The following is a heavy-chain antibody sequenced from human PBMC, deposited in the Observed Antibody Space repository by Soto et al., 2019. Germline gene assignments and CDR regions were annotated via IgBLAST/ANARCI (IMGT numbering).Heavy chain of an antibody. J-gene: IGHJ4*02. CDR1: GGSISSGAYS. Sequence: TLSLTCAVSGGSISSGAYSWNWIRQPPGKGLEWIAYIYLSGNTYSNPSLKSRVTISLDRSKNQFSLRLTSVTAADTAVYYCARAGYFYDSSGYFASWGQG. CDR3: ARAGYFYDSSGYFAS. V-gene: IGHV4-30-2*01. D-gene: IGHD3-22*01. CDR2: IYLSGNT.